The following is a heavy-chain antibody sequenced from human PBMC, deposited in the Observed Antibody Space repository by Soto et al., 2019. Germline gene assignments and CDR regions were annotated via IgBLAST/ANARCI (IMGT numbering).Heavy chain of an antibody. CDR2: MYYSGST. Sequence: ETLSLTCTVSGGSISSYYWNWIRQSPGKGLEWIGYMYYSGSTKYNPSLKSRVTISVDTSKNQFSLNLRSVTAADTAVYYCARGTVLVVAANKYTDAFDFWGQGTMVTVSS. V-gene: IGHV4-59*01. CDR1: GGSISSYY. J-gene: IGHJ3*01. CDR3: ARGTVLVVAANKYTDAFDF. D-gene: IGHD2-15*01.